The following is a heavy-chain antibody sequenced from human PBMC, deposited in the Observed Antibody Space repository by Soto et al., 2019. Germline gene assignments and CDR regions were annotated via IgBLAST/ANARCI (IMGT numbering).Heavy chain of an antibody. V-gene: IGHV5-10-1*01. J-gene: IGHJ4*02. CDR2: LNPKDSFA. CDR1: GLIFTSYW. CDR3: ARHKSGGASYPFDF. D-gene: IGHD3-10*01. Sequence: ESLTTSFRASGLIFTSYWLSLVRQMPGKGLEWMGILNPKDSFANYSPSFRGHFTISPNTSVTTAYLKWSSLKASDTAIYYCARHKSGGASYPFDFWGQGTMVTV.